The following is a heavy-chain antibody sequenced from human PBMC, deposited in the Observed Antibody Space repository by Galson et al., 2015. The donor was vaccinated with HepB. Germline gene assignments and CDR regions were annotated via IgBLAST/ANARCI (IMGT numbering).Heavy chain of an antibody. Sequence: SLRLSCAASGFTFSSYAMSWVRQAPGKGLEWVSAISGSGGSTYYADSVKGRFTISRDNSKNTLYLQMNSLRAEDTAVYYCAKRDERIQLWLRLGHYGMDVWGQGTTVTVSS. CDR3: AKRDERIQLWLRLGHYGMDV. J-gene: IGHJ6*02. CDR1: GFTFSSYA. V-gene: IGHV3-23*01. D-gene: IGHD5-18*01. CDR2: ISGSGGST.